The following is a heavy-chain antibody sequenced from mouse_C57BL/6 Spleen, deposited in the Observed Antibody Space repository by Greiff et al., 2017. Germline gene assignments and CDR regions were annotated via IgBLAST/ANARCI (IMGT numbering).Heavy chain of an antibody. CDR1: GYTFTDYY. V-gene: IGHV1-76*01. J-gene: IGHJ2*01. Sequence: QVQLQQSGAELVRPGASVKLSCKASGYTFTDYYINWVKQRPGQGLEWIARIYPGSGNTYYNEKFKGKATLTAEKSSSTAYMQLSSLTSEDSAVYVCESNYGSSYYYFDYWGQGTTLTVSS. D-gene: IGHD1-1*01. CDR3: ESNYGSSYYYFDY. CDR2: IYPGSGNT.